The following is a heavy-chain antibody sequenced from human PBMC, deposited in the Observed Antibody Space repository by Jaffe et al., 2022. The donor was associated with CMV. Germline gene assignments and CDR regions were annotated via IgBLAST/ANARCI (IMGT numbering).Heavy chain of an antibody. J-gene: IGHJ4*02. CDR3: TTDLDSSGWGPY. D-gene: IGHD3-22*01. CDR2: IKSKTDGGTT. V-gene: IGHV3-15*01. CDR1: GFTFSNAW. Sequence: EVQLVESGGGLVKPGGSLRLSCAASGFTFSNAWMSWVRQAPGKGLEWVGRIKSKTDGGTTDYAAPVKGRFTISRDDSKNTLYLQMNSLKTEDTAVYYCTTDLDSSGWGPYWGQGTLVTVSS.